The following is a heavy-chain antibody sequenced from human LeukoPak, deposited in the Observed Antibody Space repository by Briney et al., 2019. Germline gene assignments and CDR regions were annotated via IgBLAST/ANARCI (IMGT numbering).Heavy chain of an antibody. V-gene: IGHV3-15*01. CDR3: TTIQATYYYGSGSQIDY. Sequence: GGSLRLSCAASGFTFSNAWMGWVRQAPGKGLEWVGRIKSKTDGGTTDYAAPVKGRFTISRDDSKNTLYLQMNSLKTEDTAVYYCTTIQATYYYGSGSQIDYWGQGTLVTVSS. J-gene: IGHJ4*02. D-gene: IGHD3-10*01. CDR1: GFTFSNAW. CDR2: IKSKTDGGTT.